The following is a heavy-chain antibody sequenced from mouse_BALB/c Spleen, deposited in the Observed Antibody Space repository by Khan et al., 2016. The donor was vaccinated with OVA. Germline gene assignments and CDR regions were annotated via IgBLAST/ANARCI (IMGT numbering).Heavy chain of an antibody. CDR1: EFSLSRYN. CDR2: IWGGGGT. CDR3: ARAYYRYDGYYAMNY. J-gene: IGHJ4*01. D-gene: IGHD2-14*01. V-gene: IGHV2-6-4*01. Sequence: QVQLKESGPGLVAPSQSLSITCTVSEFSLSRYNIHWVRQPPGKGLEWLGVIWGGGGTDYNSALKSRLSISKDNSKRQVFLKMNSLQTDDTAMYCCARAYYRYDGYYAMNYWGQGTSVTVSS.